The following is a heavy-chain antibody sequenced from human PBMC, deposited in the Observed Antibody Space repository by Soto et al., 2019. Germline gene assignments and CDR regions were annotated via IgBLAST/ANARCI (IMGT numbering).Heavy chain of an antibody. CDR3: AREGGSWGYYYYGMAV. V-gene: IGHV3-33*01. Sequence: PGGSLRLSCAASGFTFSSYGMHWVRQAPGKGLEWVAVIWYDGSNKYYADSVKGRFTISRDNSKNTLYLQMNSLRAEDTAVYYCAREGGSWGYYYYGMAVWGQGTTVTVSS. CDR1: GFTFSSYG. D-gene: IGHD2-15*01. J-gene: IGHJ6*02. CDR2: IWYDGSNK.